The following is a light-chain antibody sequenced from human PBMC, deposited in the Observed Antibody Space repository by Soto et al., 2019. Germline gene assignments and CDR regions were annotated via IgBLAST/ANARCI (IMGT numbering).Light chain of an antibody. CDR2: AAS. V-gene: IGKV1-39*01. J-gene: IGKJ3*01. Sequence: DIQMTQSPSSLSASVGDGVTITCRASQNISNYLNWYQQKPGKAPKLLIYAASSLQSGVPSRFSGSGSGTDFTLSISSLQPEDFAIYYCQQSYSSPLTFGHGTKVDIK. CDR1: QNISNY. CDR3: QQSYSSPLT.